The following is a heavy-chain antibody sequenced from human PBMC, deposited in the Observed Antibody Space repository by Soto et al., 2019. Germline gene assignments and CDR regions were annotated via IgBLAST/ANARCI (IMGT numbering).Heavy chain of an antibody. J-gene: IGHJ6*03. D-gene: IGHD2-2*01. CDR1: GFTFSSYA. V-gene: IGHV3-23*01. CDR3: AKDGVVVPAANRWGYYYYYMDV. Sequence: EVQLLESGGGLVQPGGSLRLSCAASGFTFSSYAMSWVRQAPGKGLEWVSAISGSGGSTYYADSVKGRFTISRDNSKNTLYLQMNSLRAEDTAVYYCAKDGVVVPAANRWGYYYYYMDVWGKGTTVTVSS. CDR2: ISGSGGST.